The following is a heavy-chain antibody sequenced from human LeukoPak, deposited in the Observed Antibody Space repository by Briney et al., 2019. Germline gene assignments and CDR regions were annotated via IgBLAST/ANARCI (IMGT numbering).Heavy chain of an antibody. CDR1: GFTFSSYA. D-gene: IGHD3-22*01. CDR3: TSRGYYYGSSGYAFDY. CDR2: IKSKTDGGTT. Sequence: GGSLRLSCAASGFTFSSYAMSWVRQAPGKGLEWVGRIKSKTDGGTTDYAAPVKGRFTISRDDSKNTLYLQMNSLKTEDTAVYYCTSRGYYYGSSGYAFDYWGQGTLVTVSS. V-gene: IGHV3-15*01. J-gene: IGHJ4*02.